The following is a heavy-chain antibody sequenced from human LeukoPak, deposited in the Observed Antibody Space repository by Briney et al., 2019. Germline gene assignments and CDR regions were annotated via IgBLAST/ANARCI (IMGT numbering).Heavy chain of an antibody. J-gene: IGHJ4*02. D-gene: IGHD3-3*01. CDR3: AKTNASGVYDFWSGYFDY. Sequence: GGSLRLSCAASGFTFDDYAMHWVRQAPGKGLEWVSGISWNSGSIGYADSVKGRFTISRDNAKNSLYLQMNSLRAEDMALYYCAKTNASGVYDFWSGYFDYWVQGTLVTVSS. CDR2: ISWNSGSI. CDR1: GFTFDDYA. V-gene: IGHV3-9*03.